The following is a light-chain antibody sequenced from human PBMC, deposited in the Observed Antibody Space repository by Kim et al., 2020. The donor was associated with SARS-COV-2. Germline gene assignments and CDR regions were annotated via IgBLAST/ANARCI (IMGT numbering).Light chain of an antibody. CDR3: QQFATSLS. J-gene: IGKJ4*01. V-gene: IGKV3-20*01. Sequence: EIVLTQSPGTLSLSPGERATLSCRASQSVSNNFLALYQHKPGQAPRLLIYGVSIRATDTPDRFSGSGSGTDFTLTISRLQPEDFGVYYCQQFATSLSFGGGTKVDIK. CDR2: GVS. CDR1: QSVSNNF.